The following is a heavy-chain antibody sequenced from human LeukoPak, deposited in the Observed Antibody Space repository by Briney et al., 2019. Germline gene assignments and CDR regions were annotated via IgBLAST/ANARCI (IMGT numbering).Heavy chain of an antibody. CDR2: ISSSSSYI. CDR3: ARAKTYSGSYYDAFDI. CDR1: GFTFSSYS. V-gene: IGHV3-21*01. Sequence: GGSLRLSCAASGFTFSSYSMDWVRQAPGKGLEWVSSISSSSSYIYYTDSVKGRFTISRDNAENSLNLQMNSLRDEDTAVYYCARAKTYSGSYYDAFDIWGQGTMVTVSS. D-gene: IGHD1-26*01. J-gene: IGHJ3*02.